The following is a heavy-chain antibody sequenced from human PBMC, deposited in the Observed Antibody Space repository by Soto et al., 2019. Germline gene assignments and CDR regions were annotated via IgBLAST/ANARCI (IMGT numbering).Heavy chain of an antibody. D-gene: IGHD4-17*01. CDR3: ARESGGTTATLDYYYFYMDV. Sequence: QVQLVQSGAEVKKPGASVRVSCKASGYSFSAYYIHWMRQAPGQGLEWMGWINPNSGGTKLAQKFQGWVTMTRDTSISTAYMELSRLKSDDTAVYFCARESGGTTATLDYYYFYMDVWGKGTTVTVSS. V-gene: IGHV1-2*04. J-gene: IGHJ6*03. CDR2: INPNSGGT. CDR1: GYSFSAYY.